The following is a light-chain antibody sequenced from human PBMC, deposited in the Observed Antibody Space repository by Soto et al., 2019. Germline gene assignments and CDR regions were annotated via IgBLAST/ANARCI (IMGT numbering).Light chain of an antibody. J-gene: IGKJ2*01. V-gene: IGKV3-15*01. CDR1: QSFTSN. CDR3: QQYNNWPYT. Sequence: EIVMTQSPATLSVSPGERATLSCRASQSFTSNLAWYQQKPGQAPRLLIYGASTRATGIPARFSGSGSGTEFTLTISSLQSEDFAVYYCQQYNNWPYTFGLGTKLVIK. CDR2: GAS.